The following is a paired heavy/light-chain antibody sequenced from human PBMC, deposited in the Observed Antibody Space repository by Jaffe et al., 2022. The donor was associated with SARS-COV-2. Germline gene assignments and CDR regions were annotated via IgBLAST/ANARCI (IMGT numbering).Light chain of an antibody. CDR1: SGSIASNY. Sequence: NFMLTQPHSVSESPGKTVTISCTRSSGSIASNYVQWYQQRPGSSPTTVIYEDNQRPSGVPDRFSGSIDSSSNSASLTISGLKTEDEADYYCQSYDSSIEGVFGGGTKLTVL. CDR3: QSYDSSIEGV. V-gene: IGLV6-57*01. J-gene: IGLJ3*02. CDR2: EDN.
Heavy chain of an antibody. Sequence: QVQLQESGPGLVKPSQTLSLTCTVSGGSISSGSYYWSWIRQPAGKGLEWIGRIYTSGSTNYNPSLKSRVTISVDTSKNQFSLKLSSVTAADTAVYYCARDLHLYGDNLRRTYNWFDPWGQGTLVTVSS. V-gene: IGHV4-61*02. J-gene: IGHJ5*02. D-gene: IGHD4-17*01. CDR3: ARDLHLYGDNLRRTYNWFDP. CDR2: IYTSGST. CDR1: GGSISSGSYY.